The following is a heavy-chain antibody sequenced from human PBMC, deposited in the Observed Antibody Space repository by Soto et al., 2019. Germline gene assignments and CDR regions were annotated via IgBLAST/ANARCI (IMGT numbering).Heavy chain of an antibody. J-gene: IGHJ4*02. V-gene: IGHV3-23*01. CDR1: GFTLNNYD. D-gene: IGHD1-1*01. CDR2: ISGRVT. Sequence: QPGGSLRLSCAASGFTLNNYDLNWVRQAPGKGLEWVSGISGRVTYYADSVKGRFTISSDNSKNTLYLQMNSLRAEDTAVYYCAKVNWNEVAYWGQGTLVTVSS. CDR3: AKVNWNEVAY.